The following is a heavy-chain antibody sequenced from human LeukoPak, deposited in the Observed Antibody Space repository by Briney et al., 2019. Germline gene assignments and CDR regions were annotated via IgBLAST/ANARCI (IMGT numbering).Heavy chain of an antibody. D-gene: IGHD2-2*01. CDR3: ARPHCSSTDCHPPEWFDP. V-gene: IGHV1-8*01. CDR1: GYTFNNYD. Sequence: ASVRVSCKTSGYTFNNYDINWVRQATGQGLEWMGWMNPNSGNTGYAQKFQGRVTMTRNTSISTAYMELSSLRSEDTAVYYCARPHCSSTDCHPPEWFDPWGQGTLVTVSS. J-gene: IGHJ5*02. CDR2: MNPNSGNT.